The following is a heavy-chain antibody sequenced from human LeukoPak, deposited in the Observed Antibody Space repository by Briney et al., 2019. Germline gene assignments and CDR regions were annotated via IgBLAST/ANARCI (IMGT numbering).Heavy chain of an antibody. V-gene: IGHV3-30*18. D-gene: IGHD3-10*01. Sequence: PGGSLRLSCAASGFTFSSYGMHWVRQAPGKGLEWVAVISYDGSNKYYADSVKGRFTISRDNSKNTLYLQMNSLRAEDTAVYYCAKGRLLWFGELFIGYWGQGTLVTVSS. CDR1: GFTFSSYG. J-gene: IGHJ4*02. CDR3: AKGRLLWFGELFIGY. CDR2: ISYDGSNK.